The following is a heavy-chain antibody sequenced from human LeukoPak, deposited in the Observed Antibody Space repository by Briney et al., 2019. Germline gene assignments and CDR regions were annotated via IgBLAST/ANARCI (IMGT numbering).Heavy chain of an antibody. Sequence: GGSLRLSCAASGFTVSSNYMSWVRQAPGKGLEWGSVVYSGVNTYYADSVKGRFTISRDNSKNTLYLQMNSLRAEDTAVYYCARVMDYFDYWGQGTLVTVSS. J-gene: IGHJ4*02. CDR2: VYSGVNT. D-gene: IGHD5-24*01. V-gene: IGHV3-53*01. CDR1: GFTVSSNY. CDR3: ARVMDYFDY.